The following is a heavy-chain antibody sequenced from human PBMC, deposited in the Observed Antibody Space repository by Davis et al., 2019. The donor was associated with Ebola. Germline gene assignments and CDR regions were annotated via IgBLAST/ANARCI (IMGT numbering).Heavy chain of an antibody. CDR2: ISGSGGST. Sequence: ESLKISCTDSVITFSSYAMIWVRQAPGKGLEWVSAISGSGGSTYYADSVKGRFTISRDNSKKTLYLQMNSLRAEDTAVYYCAKSGLSFGVVKYHYGMDVWGKGTTVTVSS. J-gene: IGHJ6*04. V-gene: IGHV3-23*01. D-gene: IGHD3-3*01. CDR3: AKSGLSFGVVKYHYGMDV. CDR1: VITFSSYA.